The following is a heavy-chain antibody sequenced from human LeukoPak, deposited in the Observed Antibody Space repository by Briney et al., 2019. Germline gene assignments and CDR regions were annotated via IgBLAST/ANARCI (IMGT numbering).Heavy chain of an antibody. J-gene: IGHJ6*03. CDR2: IIPIFGTA. Sequence: SVKVSCKASGGTFSSYAISWVRQAPGQGLEWMGGIIPIFGTANYAQKFQGRVTITADESTSTAYMELSSLRSEDTAVNYCARPGVYGGYPGDYYYYRDVWGKGTTVTVSS. D-gene: IGHD5-12*01. V-gene: IGHV1-69*13. CDR1: GGTFSSYA. CDR3: ARPGVYGGYPGDYYYYRDV.